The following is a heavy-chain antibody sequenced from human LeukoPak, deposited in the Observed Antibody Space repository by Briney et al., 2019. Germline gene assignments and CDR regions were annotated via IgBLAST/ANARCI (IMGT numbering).Heavy chain of an antibody. Sequence: SQTLSLTCTVSGGSISSGDYYWSWIRQPPGKGLEWIGCIYYSGSTYYNPSLKSRVTISVDTSKNQFSLKLSSVTAADTAVYYCARVVAAAAVDYWGQGTLVTVSS. CDR1: GGSISSGDYY. V-gene: IGHV4-30-4*01. CDR3: ARVVAAAAVDY. D-gene: IGHD6-13*01. CDR2: IYYSGST. J-gene: IGHJ4*02.